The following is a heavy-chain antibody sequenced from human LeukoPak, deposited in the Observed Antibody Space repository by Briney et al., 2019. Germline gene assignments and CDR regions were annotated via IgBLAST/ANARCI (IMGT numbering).Heavy chain of an antibody. V-gene: IGHV3-30*03. Sequence: GGSLRLSCAASGFTFSSYGMHWVRQAPGKGLEWVAVISYDGSNKYYADSVKGRFTISRDNSKNTLYLQMNSLRAEDTAVYYCARDKLPHCSGGSCYPFDYWGQGTLVTVSS. D-gene: IGHD2-15*01. CDR1: GFTFSSYG. J-gene: IGHJ4*02. CDR3: ARDKLPHCSGGSCYPFDY. CDR2: ISYDGSNK.